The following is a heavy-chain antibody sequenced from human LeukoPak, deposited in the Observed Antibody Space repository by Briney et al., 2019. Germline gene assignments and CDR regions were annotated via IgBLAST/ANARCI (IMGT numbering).Heavy chain of an antibody. D-gene: IGHD3-10*01. CDR2: IYSTGTT. CDR3: ARNPHYGGPDY. V-gene: IGHV4-4*07. CDR1: GGSISSYN. Sequence: SETLSLTCTVSGGSISSYNWTWIRQPAGKGLEWIGRIYSTGTTNYSPSLKSRVTMSVDTSKKQFSLKLNSVTAADTAVYYCARNPHYGGPDYWGQGTLVTVSS. J-gene: IGHJ4*02.